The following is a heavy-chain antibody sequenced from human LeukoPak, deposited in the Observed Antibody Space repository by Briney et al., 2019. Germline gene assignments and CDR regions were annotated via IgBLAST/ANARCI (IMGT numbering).Heavy chain of an antibody. CDR2: ISGSGSSA. Sequence: GGSLRLSCAASGLSFSSYGMSWVRQAPGKGLEWVSAISGSGSSADYADSVKGRFIISRDNSKNTLYLQMNSLRAGDTAVYYCARDPGYSYAMDFWGRGTLVTVSS. D-gene: IGHD5-18*01. CDR1: GLSFSSYG. J-gene: IGHJ4*02. CDR3: ARDPGYSYAMDF. V-gene: IGHV3-23*01.